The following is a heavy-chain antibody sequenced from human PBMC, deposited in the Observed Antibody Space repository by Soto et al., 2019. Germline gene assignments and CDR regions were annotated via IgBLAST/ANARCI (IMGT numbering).Heavy chain of an antibody. D-gene: IGHD1-1*01. V-gene: IGHV3-23*01. CDR1: GFTFSNYA. CDR3: AKVMGLDADRAMDY. J-gene: IGHJ4*02. CDR2: VRDNGATT. Sequence: PGGSLRLSCAASGFTFSNYAMSWVRQAPGKGLEWVSTVRDNGATTYYADSVKGRFTISRDNSKNTLYLQMNSLRAGDTAVYFCAKVMGLDADRAMDYWGQGALVTVSS.